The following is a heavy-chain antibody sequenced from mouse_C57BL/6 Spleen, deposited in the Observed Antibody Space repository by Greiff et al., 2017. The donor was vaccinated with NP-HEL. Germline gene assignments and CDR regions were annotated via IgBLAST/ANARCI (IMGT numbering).Heavy chain of an antibody. D-gene: IGHD4-1*01. CDR1: GFTFSSYA. V-gene: IGHV5-4*01. J-gene: IGHJ2*01. Sequence: EVQLVESGGGLVKPGGSLKLSCAASGFTFSSYAMSWVRQTPEKRLEWVATISDGGSYTYYPDNVQGRFTISKDNAKNNQDLQMSHLKSEDTAMYYCARERETGTDYWGQGTTLTVSS. CDR3: ARERETGTDY. CDR2: ISDGGSYT.